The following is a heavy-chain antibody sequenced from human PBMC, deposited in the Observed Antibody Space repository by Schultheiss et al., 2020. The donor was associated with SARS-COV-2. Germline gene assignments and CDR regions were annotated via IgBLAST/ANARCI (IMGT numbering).Heavy chain of an antibody. D-gene: IGHD2-2*02. CDR1: GFTFSSYA. J-gene: IGHJ4*02. CDR2: ISGSGGST. Sequence: GESLKISCAASGFTFSSYAMSWVRQAPGKGLEWVSAISGSGGSTYYADSVKGRFTISRDNSKDTLYLHMNSLRAEDTAVYHCTKEGVIPSAIQGFDYWGQGALVTVSS. V-gene: IGHV3-23*01. CDR3: TKEGVIPSAIQGFDY.